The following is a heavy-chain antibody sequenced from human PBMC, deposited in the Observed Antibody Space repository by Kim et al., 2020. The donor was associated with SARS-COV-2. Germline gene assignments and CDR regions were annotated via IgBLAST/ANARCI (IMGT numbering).Heavy chain of an antibody. D-gene: IGHD5-12*01. J-gene: IGHJ5*02. CDR3: ARSGYDWGDNWFDP. V-gene: IGHV3-11*01. Sequence: DSVKGRFTISRDNAKNSLYLQMNSLRAEDTAVYYCARSGYDWGDNWFDPWGQGTLVIVSS.